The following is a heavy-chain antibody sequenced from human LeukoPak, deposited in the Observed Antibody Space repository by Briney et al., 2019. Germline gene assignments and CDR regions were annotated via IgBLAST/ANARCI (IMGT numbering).Heavy chain of an antibody. V-gene: IGHV1-69*13. D-gene: IGHD3-3*01. CDR1: GDTFSNYT. Sequence: GASVKVSCKASGDTFSNYTINWVRQAPGQGLEWMGGIIPIFGTTKYAQQFQGRVTITADESTSTAYMELNSLRSDDTAMYYCARPGSLGWPNGFHSYMDVWGRGTTVTVSS. CDR2: IIPIFGTT. CDR3: ARPGSLGWPNGFHSYMDV. J-gene: IGHJ6*03.